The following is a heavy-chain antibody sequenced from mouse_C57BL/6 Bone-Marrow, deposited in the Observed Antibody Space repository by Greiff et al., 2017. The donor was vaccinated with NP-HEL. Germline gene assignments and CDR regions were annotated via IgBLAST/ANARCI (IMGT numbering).Heavy chain of an antibody. V-gene: IGHV14-1*01. D-gene: IGHD2-3*01. Sequence: VQLQQSGAELVRPGASVKLSCTASGFNIKDYYMHWVKQRPEQGLEWIGRIDPEDGDTEYAPKFQGKATMTADTSSNTADLQLSSLTSEDTAVYYCTTGDGYYVDFDYWGQGTTLTVSS. CDR3: TTGDGYYVDFDY. CDR2: IDPEDGDT. CDR1: GFNIKDYY. J-gene: IGHJ2*01.